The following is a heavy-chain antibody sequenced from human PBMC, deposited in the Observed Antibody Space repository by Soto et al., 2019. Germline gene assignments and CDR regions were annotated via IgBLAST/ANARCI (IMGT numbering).Heavy chain of an antibody. CDR2: ISYDGSNK. Sequence: GGSLRLSCAASGFTFSSYAMHWVRQAPGKGLEWVAVISYDGSNKYYADSVKGRFTISRDNSKNTLYLQMNSLRAEDTAVYYCARVSAVVTDAFDIWGQGTMVTVSS. D-gene: IGHD3-22*01. CDR1: GFTFSSYA. J-gene: IGHJ3*02. CDR3: ARVSAVVTDAFDI. V-gene: IGHV3-30-3*01.